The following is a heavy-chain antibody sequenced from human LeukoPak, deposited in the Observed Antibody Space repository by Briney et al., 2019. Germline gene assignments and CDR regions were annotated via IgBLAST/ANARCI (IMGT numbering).Heavy chain of an antibody. D-gene: IGHD6-6*01. Sequence: PSGTLSLTCTVSGGSISSYYWSWIRQPPGKGLEWIGFIYYSEITNSNPSLKSRVTISVDTSKNQFSLKLSSVTAADTAVYYCARQKYSSSSHFDYWGQGTLVTVSS. J-gene: IGHJ4*02. V-gene: IGHV4-59*08. CDR3: ARQKYSSSSHFDY. CDR1: GGSISSYY. CDR2: IYYSEIT.